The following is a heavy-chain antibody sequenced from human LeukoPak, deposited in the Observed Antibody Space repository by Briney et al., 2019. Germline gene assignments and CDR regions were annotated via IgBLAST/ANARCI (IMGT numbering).Heavy chain of an antibody. CDR1: GYTFTNYF. D-gene: IGHD6-13*01. Sequence: GASVKVSCKASGYTFTNYFMHWVRQAPGQGLEWMGIINPSGGSTSYAQKFQGRVTMASDSSTTTVYMEVSSLRSEDTAVYYCVRDAGVGSIWYYFDYWGQGTLVTVSS. V-gene: IGHV1-46*01. J-gene: IGHJ4*02. CDR3: VRDAGVGSIWYYFDY. CDR2: INPSGGST.